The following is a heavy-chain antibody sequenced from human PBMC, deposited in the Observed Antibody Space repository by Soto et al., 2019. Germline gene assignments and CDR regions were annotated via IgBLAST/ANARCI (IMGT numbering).Heavy chain of an antibody. CDR1: GFTFGYYW. CDR2: IYYSGST. V-gene: IGHV4-59*01. J-gene: IGHJ6*04. CDR3: AKMRLGYDYGMDV. Sequence: LRLSCVASGFTFGYYWMSWVRQAPGKGLEWIGYIYYSGSTNYNPSLKSRVTISVDTSKNQFSLKLSSVTAADTAVYYCAKMRLGYDYGMDVWGKGTTVTVSS. D-gene: IGHD3-16*01.